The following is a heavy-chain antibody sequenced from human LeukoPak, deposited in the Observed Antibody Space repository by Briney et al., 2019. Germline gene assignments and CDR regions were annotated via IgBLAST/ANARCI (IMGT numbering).Heavy chain of an antibody. J-gene: IGHJ3*02. D-gene: IGHD5-24*01. CDR1: GFTFSSYA. CDR2: ISYDGSNK. Sequence: GGSLRLSCAASGFTFSSYAMHWVRHAPGKGLEWVADISYDGSNKYYADSVKGRFTISRDNSKNTLYLQMNSLRAEDTAVYYCAREEMATIWSSNRNAFDIWGQGTMVTVSS. CDR3: AREEMATIWSSNRNAFDI. V-gene: IGHV3-30-3*01.